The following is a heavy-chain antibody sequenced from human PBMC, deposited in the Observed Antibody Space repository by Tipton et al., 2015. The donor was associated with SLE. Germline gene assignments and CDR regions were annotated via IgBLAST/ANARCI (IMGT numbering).Heavy chain of an antibody. D-gene: IGHD2-8*01. Sequence: TLSLTCSVSGGSITRYYWSWIRQPPGKGLEWIGYIYSSGSTNYNPSLKSRVTISVDTSKNQFSLKMISVTAADTAVYYCARRYGTSFDYWDQGPLVTVSS. J-gene: IGHJ4*02. CDR1: GGSITRYY. V-gene: IGHV4-59*08. CDR3: ARRYGTSFDY. CDR2: IYSSGST.